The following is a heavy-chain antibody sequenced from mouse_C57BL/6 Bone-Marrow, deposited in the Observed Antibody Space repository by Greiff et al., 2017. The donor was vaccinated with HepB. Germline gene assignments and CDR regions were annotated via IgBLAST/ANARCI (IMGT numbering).Heavy chain of an antibody. CDR1: GYTFTSYW. Sequence: QVQLQQPGAEPVKPGASVKLSCKASGYTFTSYWMHWVKQRPGQGLEWIGMIHPNSGSTNYNEKFKSKATLTVDKSSSTAYMQLSSLTSEDSAVYYCARGGGYSAWFAYWGQGTLVTVSA. D-gene: IGHD2-3*01. CDR3: ARGGGYSAWFAY. CDR2: IHPNSGST. J-gene: IGHJ3*01. V-gene: IGHV1-64*01.